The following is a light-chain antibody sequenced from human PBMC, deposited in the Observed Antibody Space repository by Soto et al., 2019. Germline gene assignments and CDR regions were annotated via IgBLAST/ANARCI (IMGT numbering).Light chain of an antibody. Sequence: EIVLTQSPGTLSLSPGERATLSCRASQPVTSDYLAWYQQKVGQAPRLLIYGASNRATGIPDRFIGGGSGTDFTLPITRLEPEDFAVYHCQQYGRSPATFGQGTKVDMK. V-gene: IGKV3-20*01. CDR1: QPVTSDY. J-gene: IGKJ2*01. CDR3: QQYGRSPAT. CDR2: GAS.